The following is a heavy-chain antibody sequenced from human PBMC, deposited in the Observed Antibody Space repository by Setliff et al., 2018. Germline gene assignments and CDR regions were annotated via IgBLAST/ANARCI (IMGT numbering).Heavy chain of an antibody. Sequence: PSETLSLTCTVSGGSISSMSYYWGWIRQPPGKGLEWIGSIYHSGSSYYNSSLRSRVTISVDTSKNQFSLILRSVTAADTAVYYCARTPARGTTWLSPFDYWGQGIQVTVSS. D-gene: IGHD3-9*01. CDR1: GGSISSMSYY. CDR3: ARTPARGTTWLSPFDY. CDR2: IYHSGSS. V-gene: IGHV4-39*07. J-gene: IGHJ4*02.